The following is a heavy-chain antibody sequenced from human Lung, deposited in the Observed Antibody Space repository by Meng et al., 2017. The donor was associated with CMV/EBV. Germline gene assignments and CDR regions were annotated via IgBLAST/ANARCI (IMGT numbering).Heavy chain of an antibody. CDR1: GFTFSDFA. V-gene: IGHV3-23*01. CDR2: ITGSGDST. Sequence: GESXKISCVASGFTFSDFAMTWVRQAPGKGLEWVSTITGSGDSTYLADSVKGRFTISRVNSKNTLYLQMSSLRADDTAIYYCAKDLAKTKRGFRYVLDWFDPWXQGTLVTVSS. CDR3: AKDLAKTKRGFRYVLDWFDP. J-gene: IGHJ5*02. D-gene: IGHD5-12*01.